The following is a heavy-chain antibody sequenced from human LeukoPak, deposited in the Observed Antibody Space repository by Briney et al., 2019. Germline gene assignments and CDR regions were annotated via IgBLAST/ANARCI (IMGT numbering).Heavy chain of an antibody. CDR3: ARDLGDSAY. J-gene: IGHJ4*02. D-gene: IGHD3-10*01. V-gene: IGHV4-39*07. CDR1: GGSISSSSYY. Sequence: SETLSLTCTVSGGSISSSSYYWGWIRQPPGKGLEWIGNIYYSGNTYYNPSLKSRVTISVDTSKNQFSLKLNSVTAADAAVYYCARDLGDSAYWGQGTLVTVSS. CDR2: IYYSGNT.